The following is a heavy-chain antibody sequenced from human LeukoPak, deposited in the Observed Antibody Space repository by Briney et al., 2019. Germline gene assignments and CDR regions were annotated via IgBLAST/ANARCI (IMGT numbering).Heavy chain of an antibody. CDR3: ARVPYYGTPFGY. CDR2: IYTSGST. V-gene: IGHV4-61*02. J-gene: IGHJ4*02. Sequence: TSQTLSLTCTVSGVSISSGTYYWNWIRQPAGKGLEWIGRIYTSGSTNSNPSLKSRVTISLDTSKNQCSLKLSSVTAADTAVYYCARVPYYGTPFGYWGQGTLVTVSS. CDR1: GVSISSGTYY. D-gene: IGHD3-10*01.